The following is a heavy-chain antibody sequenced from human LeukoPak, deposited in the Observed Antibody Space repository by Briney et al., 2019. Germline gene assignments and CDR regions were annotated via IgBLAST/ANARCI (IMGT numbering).Heavy chain of an antibody. CDR2: ISSSTSYI. Sequence: GGSLRLSCAASGFTFSSYSMNWVRQAPGKGLEWVASISSSTSYIYYADSLKGRFTISRDNAKNSLYLQMNSLRAEDTAVYYCARDSNYYDSSGYYYGSAFDIWGQGTMVTVSS. CDR3: ARDSNYYDSSGYYYGSAFDI. J-gene: IGHJ3*02. V-gene: IGHV3-21*01. D-gene: IGHD3-22*01. CDR1: GFTFSSYS.